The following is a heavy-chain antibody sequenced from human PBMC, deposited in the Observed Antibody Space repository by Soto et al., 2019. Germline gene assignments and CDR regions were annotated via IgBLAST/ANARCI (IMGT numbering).Heavy chain of an antibody. CDR1: GGNIISYY. J-gene: IGHJ4*02. V-gene: IGHV4-59*08. CDR3: ARHPTVTEYYFDY. CDR2: IYYSGST. Sequence: SETKSLTCSVAGGNIISYYGSWIRKPPGKGLEWIGYIYYSGSTNYNPSLKSRVTISVDTSKNQFSLKLSSVTAADTAVYYCARHPTVTEYYFDYWGQGTLVTVSS. D-gene: IGHD4-17*01.